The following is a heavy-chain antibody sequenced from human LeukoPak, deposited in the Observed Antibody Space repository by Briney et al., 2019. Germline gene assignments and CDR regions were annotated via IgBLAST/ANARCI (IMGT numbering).Heavy chain of an antibody. V-gene: IGHV3-21*01. Sequence: GGSLRLSCAASGFTFSTCSMKWVRQAPGKALEWVSSISGSSYHIYYADSVKGRFTISRDNANNLLYLQMNSLRAEDTAVYYCASGTIVGARGADNWGQGTLVTVSS. D-gene: IGHD1-26*01. CDR2: ISGSSYHI. CDR1: GFTFSTCS. CDR3: ASGTIVGARGADN. J-gene: IGHJ4*02.